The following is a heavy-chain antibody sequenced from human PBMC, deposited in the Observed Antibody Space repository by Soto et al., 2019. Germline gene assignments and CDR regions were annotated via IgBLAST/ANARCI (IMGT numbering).Heavy chain of an antibody. D-gene: IGHD2-15*01. CDR1: GYTFDSNG. CDR2: ISPFNGNT. CDR3: ARDRGLAYCSSGSCATTFDY. Sequence: VQLVQSGAEVKKPGASVKVSCKASGYTFDSNGINWVRQAPGRGLQWMGWISPFNGNTNYAQNFQDRVTMTTDTSTTTAYLELRSLRSDDTAFYYCARDRGLAYCSSGSCATTFDYWGQGTLVTVSS. J-gene: IGHJ4*02. V-gene: IGHV1-18*01.